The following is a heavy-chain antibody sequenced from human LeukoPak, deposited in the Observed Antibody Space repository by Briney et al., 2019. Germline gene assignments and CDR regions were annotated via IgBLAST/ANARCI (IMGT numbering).Heavy chain of an antibody. D-gene: IGHD6-19*01. Sequence: GGSLRLSCAASGFSFGDHAMNWVRQAPGKGLEWVSSLSETGDTTDYADSVKGRFTISRDNSKNTLYLQMNSLRPDDTAVYYCAKQWLVGIWGQGTLVTVSS. J-gene: IGHJ4*02. CDR3: AKQWLVGI. V-gene: IGHV3-23*01. CDR1: GFSFGDHA. CDR2: LSETGDTT.